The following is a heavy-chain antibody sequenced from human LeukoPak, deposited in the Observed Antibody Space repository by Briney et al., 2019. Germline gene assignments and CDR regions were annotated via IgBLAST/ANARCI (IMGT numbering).Heavy chain of an antibody. D-gene: IGHD3-22*01. CDR2: INHSGST. CDR3: ASFTTWPGMDV. Sequence: SETLSLTCAVYGGSFSGYYWSWIRQPPGKGLEWIGEINHSGSTNYNPSLKSRVTISVDTSKNQFSLKLSSVTAVDTAVYYCASFTTWPGMDVWGQGTTVTVSS. V-gene: IGHV4-34*01. J-gene: IGHJ6*02. CDR1: GGSFSGYY.